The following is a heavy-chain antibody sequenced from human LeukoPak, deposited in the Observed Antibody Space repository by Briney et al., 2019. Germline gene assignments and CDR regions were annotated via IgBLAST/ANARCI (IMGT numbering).Heavy chain of an antibody. J-gene: IGHJ4*02. CDR1: GYTFTGYY. CDR3: ARSDYDIFTGYQSSFDY. Sequence: ASVKVSCKASGYTFTGYYMHWVRQAPGQGLEWMGWINPNSGDTNYAQKFQGRVTMTRDTSISTAYMELSRLRSDDTAVYYCARSDYDIFTGYQSSFDYWGQGTLVTV. CDR2: INPNSGDT. V-gene: IGHV1-2*02. D-gene: IGHD3-9*01.